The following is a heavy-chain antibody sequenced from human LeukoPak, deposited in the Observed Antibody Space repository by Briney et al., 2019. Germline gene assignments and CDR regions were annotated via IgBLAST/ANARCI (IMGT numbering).Heavy chain of an antibody. J-gene: IGHJ4*02. CDR1: GGSFSDYL. CDR2: IYTSGST. V-gene: IGHV4-59*10. D-gene: IGHD5-18*01. CDR3: ARGSGYTYGYPFDS. Sequence: SETLSLTCAVYGGSFSDYLWSWIRQPPGKGLEWIGRIYTSGSTNYNPSLKSRVTMSVDTSKNQFSLKLSSVTAADTAVYYCARGSGYTYGYPFDSWGQGTLVTVSS.